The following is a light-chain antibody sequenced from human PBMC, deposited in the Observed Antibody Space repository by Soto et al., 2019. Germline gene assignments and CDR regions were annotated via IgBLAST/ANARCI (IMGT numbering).Light chain of an antibody. J-gene: IGKJ5*01. V-gene: IGKV1-8*01. Sequence: AIRMTQSPSSFSASTGDRVTITCRASQGISSYLAWYQQKPGKAPKLLIYAASTLQSGVPSRFSGSGSGTDFTLTISSLQPEDFAIYYCQQSYSSPTTFGQGTRLEIK. CDR1: QGISSY. CDR2: AAS. CDR3: QQSYSSPTT.